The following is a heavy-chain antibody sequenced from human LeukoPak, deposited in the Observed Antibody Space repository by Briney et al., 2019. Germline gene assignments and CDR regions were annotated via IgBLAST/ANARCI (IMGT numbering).Heavy chain of an antibody. CDR2: ISPDSGGT. D-gene: IGHD1-14*01. CDR3: ARASGDGNFDY. CDR1: GYTFTSHY. J-gene: IGHJ4*02. Sequence: ASVKVSCKASGYTFTSHYMHWVRQAPGQGLELMGWISPDSGGTNYAQKFQGRVTMTRDTSISTAYMELSSLRSDDTAVYYCARASGDGNFDYWGQGTLVTVSS. V-gene: IGHV1-2*02.